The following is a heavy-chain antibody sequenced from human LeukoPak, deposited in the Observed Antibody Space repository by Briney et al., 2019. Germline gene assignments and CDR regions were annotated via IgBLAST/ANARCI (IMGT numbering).Heavy chain of an antibody. CDR2: IYYSGST. CDR3: ARETYYDTTPWLDY. D-gene: IGHD3-22*01. J-gene: IGHJ4*02. CDR1: GGSISSYY. Sequence: PSETLSLTCTVSGGSISSYYWSWIRQPQGKGLEWIGYIYYSGSTNYNPSLKSRVTISVDTSKNQFSLKLSSVTAADTAVYYCARETYYDTTPWLDYWGQGTLVTVSS. V-gene: IGHV4-59*01.